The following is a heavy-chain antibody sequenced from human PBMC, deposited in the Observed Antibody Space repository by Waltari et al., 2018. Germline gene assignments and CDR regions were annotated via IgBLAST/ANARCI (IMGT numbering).Heavy chain of an antibody. V-gene: IGHV3-30*18. CDR1: GFTFSSYG. CDR3: AKTLWGDSYYYYYYMDV. D-gene: IGHD2-21*02. CDR2: ISYDGSNK. Sequence: QVQLVESGGGVVQPGRSLRLSCAASGFTFSSYGMPWVRQAPGQGLECVEVISYDGSNKYYEDSVKGRFTISRDNSKNTLYLQMNSLRAEDTAVYYCAKTLWGDSYYYYYYMDVWGKGTTVTVSS. J-gene: IGHJ6*03.